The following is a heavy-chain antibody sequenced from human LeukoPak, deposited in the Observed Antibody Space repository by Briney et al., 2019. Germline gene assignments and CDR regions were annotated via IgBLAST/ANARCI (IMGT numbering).Heavy chain of an antibody. Sequence: SETLSLTCAVSGYSISRGYHWGWLRQPPGTGLEWIGYIHHSGTTDYNPSLKSRVIILVDTTKNQFSLKVGSLTAADTAVYYCARRLGVITRDAYDIWGQGTMVIVSS. CDR3: ARRLGVITRDAYDI. D-gene: IGHD3-3*01. CDR1: GYSISRGYH. CDR2: IHHSGTT. V-gene: IGHV4-38-2*01. J-gene: IGHJ3*02.